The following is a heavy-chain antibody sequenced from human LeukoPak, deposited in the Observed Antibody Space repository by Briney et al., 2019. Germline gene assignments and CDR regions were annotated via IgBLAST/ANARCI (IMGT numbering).Heavy chain of an antibody. CDR1: GFTFSNAW. J-gene: IGHJ4*02. CDR3: TTPLWDSSGYYSDY. CDR2: IKSKTDGGTT. D-gene: IGHD3-22*01. V-gene: IGHV3-15*01. Sequence: PGGSLRLSCAASGFTFSNAWMSWVRQAPGKGLEWVGRIKSKTDGGTTDYAAPVKGRFTISRDDSKNTLYLQMNSLKTEDTAVYYCTTPLWDSSGYYSDYWGQGTLVTVSS.